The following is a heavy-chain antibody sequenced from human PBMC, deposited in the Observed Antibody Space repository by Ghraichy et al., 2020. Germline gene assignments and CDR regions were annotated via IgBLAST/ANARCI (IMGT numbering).Heavy chain of an antibody. J-gene: IGHJ4*02. Sequence: ASVKVSCKASGYTFTTYYMHWVRQAPGQGLEWMGKVNPSGGSTIYAQKFQGRVSVTSDTSTNTVYMDLSSLRSDDTAVYYCARDRKNLGDFDDWGQGTLVTVSS. D-gene: IGHD3-16*01. CDR3: ARDRKNLGDFDD. CDR1: GYTFTTYY. CDR2: VNPSGGST. V-gene: IGHV1-46*01.